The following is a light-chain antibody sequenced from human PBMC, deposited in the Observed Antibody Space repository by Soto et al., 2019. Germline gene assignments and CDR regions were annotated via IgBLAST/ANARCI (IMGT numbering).Light chain of an antibody. Sequence: DIVMTQSPDSLAVSLGERATINCKSSQSVLYSSNNKNFLAWYQQKPGQSPKLLIYWASTRESGVPDRFSGSGSGTDFTLTISTLQTEDVAVYYCQQYYTIPWTFGQGTKV. CDR3: QQYYTIPWT. CDR1: QSVLYSSNNKNF. V-gene: IGKV4-1*01. J-gene: IGKJ1*01. CDR2: WAS.